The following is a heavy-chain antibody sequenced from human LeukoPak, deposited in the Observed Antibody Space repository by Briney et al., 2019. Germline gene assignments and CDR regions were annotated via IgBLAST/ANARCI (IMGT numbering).Heavy chain of an antibody. CDR2: IYTSGST. J-gene: IGHJ3*02. Sequence: SQTLSLTCTVSGGSISSGSYYWSWIRQPAGKGLEWIGRIYTSGSTNYNPSLKSRVTISVDTSKNQFSLKLSSVTAADTAVYYCARLRSTSLAFDIWGQGTMVTVPS. CDR1: GGSISSGSYY. D-gene: IGHD5/OR15-5a*01. CDR3: ARLRSTSLAFDI. V-gene: IGHV4-61*02.